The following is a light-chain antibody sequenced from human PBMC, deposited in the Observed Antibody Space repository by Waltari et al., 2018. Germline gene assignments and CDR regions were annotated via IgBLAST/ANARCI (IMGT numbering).Light chain of an antibody. CDR3: QQYGSSPWT. Sequence: EIVLTQSPATLSLSPGERATLSCGASQIVSSSYLYWYQQKPGLAPRLLIYDASSRAPGIPDRFSGSGSGTDFTLTISRLEPEDFAVYYCQQYGSSPWTFGQGTKVEIK. CDR2: DAS. CDR1: QIVSSSY. J-gene: IGKJ1*01. V-gene: IGKV3D-20*01.